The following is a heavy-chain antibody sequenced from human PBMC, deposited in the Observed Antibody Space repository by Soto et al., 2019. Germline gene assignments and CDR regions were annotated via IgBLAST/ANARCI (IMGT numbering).Heavy chain of an antibody. V-gene: IGHV3-33*01. Sequence: QVQLVESGGGVVQPGRSLRLSCAASGFTFRNYGMHWVRQAPGKGLEWLAVIWYDGSNKYYADSVKGRFTISRENSKNTLYLEMNSLRDEDTAVYYCARDVRSRRYDLWGQGTLVIVSS. CDR3: ARDVRSRRYDL. CDR2: IWYDGSNK. J-gene: IGHJ5*02. D-gene: IGHD3-10*02. CDR1: GFTFRNYG.